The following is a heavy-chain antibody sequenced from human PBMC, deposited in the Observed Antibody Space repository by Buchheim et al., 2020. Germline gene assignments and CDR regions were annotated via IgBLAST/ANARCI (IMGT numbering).Heavy chain of an antibody. D-gene: IGHD2-2*01. J-gene: IGHJ6*02. CDR2: ISSSGSAI. V-gene: IGHV3-48*03. Sequence: EVQLVESGGGLVQPGGSLRLSCAASGFTFSSYEMNWVRQAPGKGLEWVSYISSSGSAIYYADSVKGRFTISRDNAKNSLYLQMNSLRAEDTAVYYCGRDGSEYCSSTRCSSGYYYYGMDVWGQGTT. CDR1: GFTFSSYE. CDR3: GRDGSEYCSSTRCSSGYYYYGMDV.